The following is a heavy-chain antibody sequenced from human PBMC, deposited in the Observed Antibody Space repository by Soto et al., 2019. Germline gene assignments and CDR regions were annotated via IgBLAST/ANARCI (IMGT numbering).Heavy chain of an antibody. Sequence: ASVEVSCKASGYTFTGYYRQWVRQAPGQGLEWMGWINPNSGGTNYAQKFQGWVTMTRDTSISTAYMELSRLRSDDTAVYYCARAYDFWSGYYLNNWFDPWGQGTLVTVSS. D-gene: IGHD3-3*01. CDR3: ARAYDFWSGYYLNNWFDP. J-gene: IGHJ5*02. V-gene: IGHV1-2*04. CDR2: INPNSGGT. CDR1: GYTFTGYY.